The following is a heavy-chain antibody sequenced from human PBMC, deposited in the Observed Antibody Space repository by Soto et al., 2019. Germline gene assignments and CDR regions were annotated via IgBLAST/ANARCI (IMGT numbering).Heavy chain of an antibody. V-gene: IGHV4-39*01. CDR3: ARTTPYSSSWYYNWFDP. J-gene: IGHJ5*02. CDR1: GGSISSSSYY. CDR2: IYYSGST. D-gene: IGHD6-13*01. Sequence: QLQLQESGPGLVKPSETLSLTCTVSGGSISSSSYYWGWIRQPPGKGLEWIGSIYYSGSTYYNPSLKGRVTISVDTSKNQFSLKLSSVTAADTAVYYCARTTPYSSSWYYNWFDPWGQGTLVTVSS.